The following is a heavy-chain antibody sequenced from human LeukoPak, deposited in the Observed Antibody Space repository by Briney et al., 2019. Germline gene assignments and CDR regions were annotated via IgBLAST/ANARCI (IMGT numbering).Heavy chain of an antibody. V-gene: IGHV4-59*01. CDR1: GGSISSYY. J-gene: IGHJ4*02. D-gene: IGHD3-16*02. CDR2: IYYSGST. Sequence: PSETLSLTCTVSGGSISSYYWSWIRQPPGKGLEWIGYIYYSGSTNYNPSLKSRVTISVDTSKNQFSLKLSSVTAADTAVYYCASFVWGSYRYYFDYWGQGTLVTVSS. CDR3: ASFVWGSYRYYFDY.